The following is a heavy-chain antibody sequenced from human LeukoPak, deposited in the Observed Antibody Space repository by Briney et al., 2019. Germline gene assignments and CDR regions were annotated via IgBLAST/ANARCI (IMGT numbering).Heavy chain of an antibody. D-gene: IGHD3-10*01. CDR3: ARGDYYGSGSYH. J-gene: IGHJ5*02. CDR2: IYYSGST. Sequence: PSQTLSLTCAVSGGSISSGDYYWSWIRQPPGKGLEWIGYIYYSGSTYYNPSLKSRVTISVDTSKNQFSLKLSSVTAADTAVYYCARGDYYGSGSYHWGQGTLVTVSS. CDR1: GGSISSGDYY. V-gene: IGHV4-30-4*08.